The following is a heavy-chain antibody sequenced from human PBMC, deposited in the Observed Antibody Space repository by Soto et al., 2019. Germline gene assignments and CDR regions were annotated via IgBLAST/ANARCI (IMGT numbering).Heavy chain of an antibody. CDR1: GFTFSSYA. CDR2: ISYDGSNK. D-gene: IGHD3-22*01. V-gene: IGHV3-30-3*01. J-gene: IGHJ4*02. Sequence: PGGSLRLSCATSGFTFSSYAMHWVRQAPGKGLEWVAVISYDGSNKYYADSVKGRFTVSRDNSKNTLYLQMNSLRTEDTAVYYYDSSGDKFRGFDYWGQGTLVTVSS. CDR3: DSSGDKFRGFDY.